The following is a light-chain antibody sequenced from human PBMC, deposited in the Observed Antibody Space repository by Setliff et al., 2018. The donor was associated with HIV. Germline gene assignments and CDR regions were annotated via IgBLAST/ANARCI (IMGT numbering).Light chain of an antibody. CDR3: CSYAGSYTWM. Sequence: QSALTQPASVSGSPGQSITISCTGTSSDIGRYNLVSWYQQYPGKAPKLMTYQATKRPSGVSNRFSGSKSGNTASLTISGLQAEDEADYYCCSYAGSYTWMFGGGTKVTVL. J-gene: IGLJ3*02. CDR2: QAT. V-gene: IGLV2-23*01. CDR1: SSDIGRYNL.